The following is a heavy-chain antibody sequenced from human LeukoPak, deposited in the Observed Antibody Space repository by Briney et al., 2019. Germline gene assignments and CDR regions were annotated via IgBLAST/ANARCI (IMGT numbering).Heavy chain of an antibody. CDR2: IYYSGST. V-gene: IGHV4-31*03. D-gene: IGHD3-10*01. Sequence: SETLSLTCTVSGGSISSGGYYWSWIRQHPGKGLEWIGYIYYSGSTYYNPSLKSRVTISVDTSKNQFSLKLSSVTAADTAVYYCARGGASRPPRYYYCGMDVWGQGTTVTVSS. CDR1: GGSISSGGYY. J-gene: IGHJ6*02. CDR3: ARGGASRPPRYYYCGMDV.